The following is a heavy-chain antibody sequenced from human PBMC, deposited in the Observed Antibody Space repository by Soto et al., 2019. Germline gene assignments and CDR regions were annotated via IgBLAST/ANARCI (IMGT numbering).Heavy chain of an antibody. CDR3: ARDTPSGSYSFDY. J-gene: IGHJ4*02. D-gene: IGHD1-26*01. V-gene: IGHV3-64*01. CDR1: GFTFSSYA. Sequence: EVQLVESGGGLVQPGGSLRLSCGASGFTFSSYAMHWVRQAPGKGLEYVSAISSNGGSTYYANSVKGRFTISRDNSKNTLYLQMGSLRAEDMAVYYCARDTPSGSYSFDYWGQGTLVTVSS. CDR2: ISSNGGST.